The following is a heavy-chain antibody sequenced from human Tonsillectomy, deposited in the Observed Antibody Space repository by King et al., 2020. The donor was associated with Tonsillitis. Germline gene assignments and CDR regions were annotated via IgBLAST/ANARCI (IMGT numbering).Heavy chain of an antibody. J-gene: IGHJ5*02. Sequence: QLQESGPGLVKPSETLSLTCSVSGYTISSGYYWGWVRQPPGKGLEWIGSIYHSGITHYNPSLKSRVTITVDTSKNQFSLMLNSVTAADTAVYFCVKANYSDTSGFQTPFDPWGQGTLVTVSS. D-gene: IGHD3-22*01. CDR3: VKANYSDTSGFQTPFDP. CDR2: IYHSGIT. CDR1: GYTISSGYY. V-gene: IGHV4-38-2*02.